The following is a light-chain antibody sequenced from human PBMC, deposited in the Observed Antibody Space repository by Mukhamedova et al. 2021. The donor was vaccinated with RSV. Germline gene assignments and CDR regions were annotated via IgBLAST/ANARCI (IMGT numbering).Light chain of an antibody. Sequence: WYQRRVHGKAPKLLIYKASSLESGVPSRFSGSGSGTEFTLIISSLQPDDFVTYFCQQYKSFPLNFGGGTKVEIK. CDR3: QQYKSFPLN. CDR2: KAS. J-gene: IGKJ4*01. V-gene: IGKV1-5*03.